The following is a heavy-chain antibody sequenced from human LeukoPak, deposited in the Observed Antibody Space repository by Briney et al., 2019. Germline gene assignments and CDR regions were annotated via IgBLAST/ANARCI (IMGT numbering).Heavy chain of an antibody. J-gene: IGHJ4*02. V-gene: IGHV4-39*01. D-gene: IGHD1-26*01. CDR1: GGSISSSSYY. Sequence: SETLSLTCTVSGGSISSSSYYWGWIRQPPGKGLEWIGSIYYSGSTYYNPSLKSRVTISVDTSKNQFSLKLSSVSAADTAVYYCATGSGPVGATGFPPGDFDYWGQGTLVTVSS. CDR2: IYYSGST. CDR3: ATGSGPVGATGFPPGDFDY.